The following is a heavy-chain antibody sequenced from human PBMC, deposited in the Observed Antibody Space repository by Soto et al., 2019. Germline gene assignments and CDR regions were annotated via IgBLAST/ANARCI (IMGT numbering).Heavy chain of an antibody. D-gene: IGHD3-22*01. V-gene: IGHV3-11*06. Sequence: PGGSLRLSCAASGFTFSDYYMTWIRQAPGKGLEWVSYISGTTTITNYAESVKGRFAISRDNAKNSLYLEMSNLRVEDTAMYYCTRDPRLIDYWGQGTLVTVSS. J-gene: IGHJ4*02. CDR3: TRDPRLIDY. CDR1: GFTFSDYY. CDR2: ISGTTTIT.